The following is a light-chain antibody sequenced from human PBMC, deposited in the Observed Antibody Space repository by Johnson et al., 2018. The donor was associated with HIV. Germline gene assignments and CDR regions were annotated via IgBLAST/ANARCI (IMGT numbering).Light chain of an antibody. J-gene: IGLJ1*01. CDR3: ATCDNSLRV. V-gene: IGLV1-51*02. CDR1: SSNIGNNY. Sequence: QSVLTQPPSVSAAPGQKVTISCSGSSSNIGNNYISWYQQLPGTAPKLLIYETTKRPSGIPDRFSGSRSGTSATLCITGLQTGDEAYYYCATCDNSLRVFGTGTKVTVL. CDR2: ETT.